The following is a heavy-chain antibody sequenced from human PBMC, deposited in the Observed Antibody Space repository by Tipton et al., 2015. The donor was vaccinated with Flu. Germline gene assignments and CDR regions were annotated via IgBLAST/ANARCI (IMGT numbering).Heavy chain of an antibody. CDR3: ARERSSGYPYYYYYGMDV. J-gene: IGHJ6*02. V-gene: IGHV3-48*03. Sequence: SLRLSCAASGFTFSSYEMNWVRQAPGKGLEWVSYISSSGSTIYYADSVKGRFTISRDNAKNSLYLQMNSLRAEDTAVYYCARERSSGYPYYYYYGMDVWGQGTTVTVSS. CDR2: ISSSGSTI. D-gene: IGHD3-22*01. CDR1: GFTFSSYE.